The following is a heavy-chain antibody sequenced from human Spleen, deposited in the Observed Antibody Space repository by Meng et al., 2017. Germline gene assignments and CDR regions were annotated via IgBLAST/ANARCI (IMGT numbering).Heavy chain of an antibody. CDR2: IWYDGSNK. Sequence: GESLKISCAASGFTFSSYGMHWVRQAPGKGLEWVAVIWYDGSNKYYADSVKGRFTISRDNSKNTLSLQITSLRVEDTAVYFCARDGPHYDVDYWGQGTLVTVSS. J-gene: IGHJ4*02. V-gene: IGHV3-33*01. CDR3: ARDGPHYDVDY. CDR1: GFTFSSYG. D-gene: IGHD3-3*01.